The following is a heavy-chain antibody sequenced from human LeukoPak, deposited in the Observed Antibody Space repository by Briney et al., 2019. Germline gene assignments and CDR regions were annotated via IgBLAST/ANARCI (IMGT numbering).Heavy chain of an antibody. CDR2: IHPSGGST. CDR3: ARGIGLDYDSSGLD. J-gene: IGHJ4*02. D-gene: IGHD3-22*01. V-gene: IGHV1-46*01. CDR1: GYTFTNYY. Sequence: ASVKVSCKASGYTFTNYYMHWVRQAPGQGLEWMGGIHPSGGSTSFAQKFQGRVTMTRDTSTSTVYMELSSLRSDDTAVYYCARGIGLDYDSSGLDWGQGTLVTVSS.